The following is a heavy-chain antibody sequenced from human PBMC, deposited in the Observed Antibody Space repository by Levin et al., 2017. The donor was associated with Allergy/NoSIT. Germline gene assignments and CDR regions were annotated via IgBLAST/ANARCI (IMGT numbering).Heavy chain of an antibody. CDR2: IIPIFGTA. V-gene: IGHV1-69*13. CDR1: GGTFSSYA. Sequence: SVKVSCKASGGTFSSYAISWVRQAPGQGLEWMGGIIPIFGTANYAQKFQGRVTITADESTSTAYMELSSLRSEDTAVDYCASPLIAARGWGMDVWGQGTTVTVSS. J-gene: IGHJ6*02. CDR3: ASPLIAARGWGMDV. D-gene: IGHD6-6*01.